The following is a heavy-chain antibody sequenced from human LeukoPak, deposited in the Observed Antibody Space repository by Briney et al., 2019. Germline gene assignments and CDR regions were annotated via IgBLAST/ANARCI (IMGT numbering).Heavy chain of an antibody. CDR3: ARQYSHDAFDI. J-gene: IGHJ3*02. V-gene: IGHV4-39*01. CDR2: IHYSGST. CDR1: GXXXXXXSXX. D-gene: IGHD5-18*01. Sequence: PSETLSLTCTXXGXXXXXXSXXXXXXRXXXXKXXEXIGXIHYSGSTYYHPSLKXRVPIFVDTSRNQLSLKVSSVTAXATAVYYCARQYSHDAFDIWGQGTMVTVSS.